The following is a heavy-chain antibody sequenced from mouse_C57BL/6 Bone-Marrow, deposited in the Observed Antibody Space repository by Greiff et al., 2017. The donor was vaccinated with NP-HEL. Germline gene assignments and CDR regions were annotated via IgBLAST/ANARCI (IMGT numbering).Heavy chain of an antibody. J-gene: IGHJ4*01. CDR1: GYSITSGYY. V-gene: IGHV3-6*01. CDR3: ASIYDGYLYAMDY. CDR2: ISYDGSN. Sequence: EVHLVESGPGLVKPSQSLSLTCSVTGYSITSGYYWNWIRQFPGNKLEWMGYISYDGSNNYNPSLKNRISITRDTSKNQFFLKLNSVTTEDTATYYCASIYDGYLYAMDYWGQGTSVTVSS. D-gene: IGHD2-3*01.